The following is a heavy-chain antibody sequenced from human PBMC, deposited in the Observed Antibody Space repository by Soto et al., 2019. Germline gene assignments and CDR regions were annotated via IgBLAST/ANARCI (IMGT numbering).Heavy chain of an antibody. Sequence: SETLSLTCTVSGGSISSSSYYWGWIRQPPGKGLEWIGSIYYSGSTYYNPSLKSRVTISVDTSKNQFSLKLSSVTAADTAVYYFASTDYGPGFMDVWGKGTTVTVSS. CDR1: GGSISSSSYY. CDR3: ASTDYGPGFMDV. V-gene: IGHV4-39*01. J-gene: IGHJ6*03. D-gene: IGHD3-10*01. CDR2: IYYSGST.